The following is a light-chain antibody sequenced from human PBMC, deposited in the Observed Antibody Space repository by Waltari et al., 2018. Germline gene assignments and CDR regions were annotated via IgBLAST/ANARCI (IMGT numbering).Light chain of an antibody. Sequence: DIQMTQSPSSLAASVGDRVTIPCRASQGISKFLAWFRQKPGKAPESLTYGASSLQSGVPSRFRGSGSGTDFTLTISSLQPEDFASYYCQQYKTFPLTFGGGTKVEIK. CDR1: QGISKF. V-gene: IGKV1-16*01. CDR2: GAS. CDR3: QQYKTFPLT. J-gene: IGKJ4*01.